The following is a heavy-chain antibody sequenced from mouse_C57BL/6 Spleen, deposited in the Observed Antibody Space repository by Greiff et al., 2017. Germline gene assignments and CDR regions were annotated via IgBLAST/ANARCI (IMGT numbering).Heavy chain of an antibody. J-gene: IGHJ1*03. V-gene: IGHV5-9*01. CDR3: ARHADYYGSSYDWYFDV. CDR2: ISGGGGNT. Sequence: EVMLVESGGGLVKPGGSLKLSCAASGFTFSSYTMSWVRQTPEKRLEWVATISGGGGNTYYPDNAKNTLYLQMSSLRSEDTALYYCARHADYYGSSYDWYFDVWGTGTTVTVSS. CDR1: GFTFSSYT. D-gene: IGHD1-1*01.